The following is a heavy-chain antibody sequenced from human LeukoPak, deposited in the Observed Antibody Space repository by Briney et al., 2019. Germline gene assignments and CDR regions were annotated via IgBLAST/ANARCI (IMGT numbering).Heavy chain of an antibody. J-gene: IGHJ4*02. CDR2: IYYSGST. V-gene: IGHV4-59*01. CDR1: GGSISSYC. D-gene: IGHD5-24*01. Sequence: SETLSLTCTVSGGSISSYCWSWIRQPPGKGLEWIGYIYYSGSTNYNPSLKSRVTISVDTSKNQFSLKLSSVTAADTAVYYCARHRLQWEYFDYWGQGTLVTVSS. CDR3: ARHRLQWEYFDY.